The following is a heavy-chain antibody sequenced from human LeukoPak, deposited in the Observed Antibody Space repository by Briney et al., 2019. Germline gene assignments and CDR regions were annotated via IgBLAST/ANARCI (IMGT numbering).Heavy chain of an antibody. Sequence: GGSLRLSCAVSGISLSNYGMSWVRQAPGKGLEWVAGISGSGGSTIYAYSVKGRFTISRDNPKNTLYLQINSLRAEDTAFYFCAKRGVVIRVFLVGFHKEAFYFESWGQGALVTVSS. CDR2: ISGSGGST. D-gene: IGHD3/OR15-3a*01. CDR1: GISLSNYG. CDR3: AKRGVVIRVFLVGFHKEAFYFES. V-gene: IGHV3-23*01. J-gene: IGHJ4*02.